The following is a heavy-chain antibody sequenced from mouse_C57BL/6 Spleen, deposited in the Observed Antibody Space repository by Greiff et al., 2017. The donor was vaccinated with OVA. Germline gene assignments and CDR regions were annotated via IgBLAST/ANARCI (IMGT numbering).Heavy chain of an antibody. V-gene: IGHV1-26*01. J-gene: IGHJ2*01. Sequence: VQLKQSGPELVKPGASVKISCKASGYTFTDYYMNWVKQSHGKSLEWIGDINPNNGGTSYNQKFKGKATLTVDKSSSTANMELRSLTSEDSAVYYCAREGPHLNDYWGQGTTLTVSS. CDR2: INPNNGGT. CDR1: GYTFTDYY. CDR3: AREGPHLNDY. D-gene: IGHD6-1*01.